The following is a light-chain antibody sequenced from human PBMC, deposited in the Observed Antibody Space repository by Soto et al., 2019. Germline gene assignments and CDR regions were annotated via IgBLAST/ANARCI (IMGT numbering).Light chain of an antibody. J-gene: IGKJ1*01. Sequence: EVMLTQSPGTLSLSPGERATLSCRASQSVSSNYLAWYQQKSGQAPSLRIYGASNRATGIPDRFSGSGSGTDFTLTIRRLEPEDFAAYYCQQYDTSPPTFGQGTKLEFK. V-gene: IGKV3-20*01. CDR2: GAS. CDR3: QQYDTSPPT. CDR1: QSVSSNY.